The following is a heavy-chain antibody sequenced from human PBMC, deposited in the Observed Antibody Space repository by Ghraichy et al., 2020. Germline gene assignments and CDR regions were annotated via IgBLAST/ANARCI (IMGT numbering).Heavy chain of an antibody. J-gene: IGHJ4*02. V-gene: IGHV3-23*01. Sequence: GGSLRLSCAASGLTFGSYAMSWVRQAPGKGLEWVSGISDSGGTTWYAESVKGRFTISRDNSKNTMYLQMNSLRAEDKAVYYCAKDDYCTNGVCYFISDCWGQGTLVTVSS. D-gene: IGHD2-8*01. CDR2: ISDSGGTT. CDR3: AKDDYCTNGVCYFISDC. CDR1: GLTFGSYA.